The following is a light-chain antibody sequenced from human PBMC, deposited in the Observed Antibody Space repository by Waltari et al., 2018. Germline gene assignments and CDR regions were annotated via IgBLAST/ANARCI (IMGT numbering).Light chain of an antibody. CDR3: QQSDSMPFT. Sequence: EIVMTQSPATLSVSPGERATLSCRASQSVSSNLAWYQQKPGQAPRLLIYGASTRATGIPARFSGSGSGTEFTLTISSLQSEDFATYHCQQSDSMPFTFGGGTKVEIK. J-gene: IGKJ4*01. CDR1: QSVSSN. CDR2: GAS. V-gene: IGKV3-15*01.